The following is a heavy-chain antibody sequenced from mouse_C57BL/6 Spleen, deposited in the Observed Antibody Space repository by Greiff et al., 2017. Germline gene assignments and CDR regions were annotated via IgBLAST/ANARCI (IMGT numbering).Heavy chain of an antibody. CDR2: IFPGSGST. CDR1: GYTFTDYY. CDR3: ARKLRLPAGYFDY. D-gene: IGHD3-2*02. Sequence: VQLQQSGPELVKPGASVKISCKASGYTFTDYYINWVKQRPGQGLEWIGWIFPGSGSTYYNEKFKGKATLTVDKSSSTAYMLLSSLTSEDSAVYFCARKLRLPAGYFDYWGQGTTLTVSS. V-gene: IGHV1-75*01. J-gene: IGHJ2*01.